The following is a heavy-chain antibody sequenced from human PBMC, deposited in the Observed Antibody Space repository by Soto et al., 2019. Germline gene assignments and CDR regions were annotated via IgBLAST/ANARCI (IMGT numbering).Heavy chain of an antibody. CDR1: GFTFSSYG. D-gene: IGHD3-10*01. J-gene: IGHJ5*02. V-gene: IGHV3-33*01. CDR3: ARDQPEYGSGSYYNPSWFDP. Sequence: GGSLRLSCAASGFTFSSYGMHWVRQAPGKGLEWVAVIWFDGSNKYYADSVKGRFTISRDNSKNTLYLQMNSLRAEDTAVYYCARDQPEYGSGSYYNPSWFDPWGQGTLVTVS. CDR2: IWFDGSNK.